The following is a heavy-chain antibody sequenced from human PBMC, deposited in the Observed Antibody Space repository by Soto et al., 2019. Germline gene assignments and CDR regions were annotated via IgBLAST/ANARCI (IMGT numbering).Heavy chain of an antibody. V-gene: IGHV1-18*01. CDR3: AREGKYFAFEM. CDR2: ISARNDDI. J-gene: IGHJ3*02. CDR1: GNRIDSYG. Sequence: QVQLVQSGHDVKKPGASVKVSCKASGNRIDSYGINWIRQAPGQGLEWMGWISARNDDIKYAHKFQDRVTLTRETSTTTAYMEMRGLRSDDTAVYYCAREGKYFAFEMWGQGTMVTGSS. D-gene: IGHD3-9*01.